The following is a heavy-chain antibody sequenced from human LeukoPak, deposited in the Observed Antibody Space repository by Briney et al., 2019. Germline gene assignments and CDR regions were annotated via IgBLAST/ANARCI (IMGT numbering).Heavy chain of an antibody. Sequence: PSETLSLTCTVSGGPISSYYWSWIRQPPGKGLEWIGYIYYSGSTNYNPSLKSRVTISVDTSKNQFSLKLSSVTAADTAVYYCARGRDYYDSSGYLSYWGQGTLVTVSS. CDR3: ARGRDYYDSSGYLSY. D-gene: IGHD3-22*01. CDR1: GGPISSYY. CDR2: IYYSGST. V-gene: IGHV4-59*01. J-gene: IGHJ4*02.